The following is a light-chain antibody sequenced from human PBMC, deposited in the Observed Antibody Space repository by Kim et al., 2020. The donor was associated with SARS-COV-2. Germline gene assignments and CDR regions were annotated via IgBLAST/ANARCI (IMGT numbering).Light chain of an antibody. V-gene: IGLV3-19*01. J-gene: IGLJ2*01. CDR3: NSRDSSGNLVV. CDR1: SLRSYY. Sequence: SSELTQDPAVSVALGQTVRITCQGDSLRSYYASWYQQKPGQAPVLVIYGKNNRPSGIPDRFSGSCSGNTASLTITGAQAEDEADYYCNSRDSSGNLVVFGGGTQLTVL. CDR2: GKN.